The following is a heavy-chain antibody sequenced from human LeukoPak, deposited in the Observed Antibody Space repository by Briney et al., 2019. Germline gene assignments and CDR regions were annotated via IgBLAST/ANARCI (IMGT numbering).Heavy chain of an antibody. V-gene: IGHV4-4*07. J-gene: IGHJ4*02. Sequence: SETLSLTCTVSGGSISSYYWSWIRQPAGKGLEWIGRIYTSGSTNYNPSLKSRVTMSVDTSKNQFSLKLSSVTAPDTAVYYCAREIPLVGATDYWGQGTLVTVSS. CDR2: IYTSGST. CDR3: AREIPLVGATDY. CDR1: GGSISSYY. D-gene: IGHD1-26*01.